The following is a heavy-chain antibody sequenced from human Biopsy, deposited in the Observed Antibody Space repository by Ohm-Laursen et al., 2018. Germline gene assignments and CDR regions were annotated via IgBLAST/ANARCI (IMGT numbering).Heavy chain of an antibody. J-gene: IGHJ4*02. CDR3: ARGSNDFGGLYFPR. CDR1: GGSVRGYY. D-gene: IGHD4-23*01. Sequence: PSDTLSLTCSVSGGSVRGYYWSWIRQTSGTGLAWIGHIFDDGATNYSPSPSLQGRVTLSIDTSENTFSLTLASLTAADTAVYYCARGSNDFGGLYFPRWGQGTLLTVSS. V-gene: IGHV4-59*02. CDR2: IFDDGAT.